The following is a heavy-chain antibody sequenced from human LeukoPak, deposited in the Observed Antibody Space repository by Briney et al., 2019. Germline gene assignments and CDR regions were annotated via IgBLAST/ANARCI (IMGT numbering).Heavy chain of an antibody. CDR3: ARARQLIVPGFDP. CDR2: INHSGST. J-gene: IGHJ5*02. CDR1: GGSFSGYY. V-gene: IGHV4-34*01. D-gene: IGHD2-8*01. Sequence: SETLSLTCAVYGGSFSGYYWSWIRQPPGKGLEWIGEINHSGSTNYNPSLKSRVTISVDTSKNQFSLKLSSVTAADTAVYYCARARQLIVPGFDPWGQGTLVTVSS.